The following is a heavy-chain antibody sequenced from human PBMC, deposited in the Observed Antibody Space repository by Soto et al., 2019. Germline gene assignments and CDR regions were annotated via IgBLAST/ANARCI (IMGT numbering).Heavy chain of an antibody. CDR2: ISYDRSNK. D-gene: IGHD1-7*01. J-gene: IGHJ6*02. Sequence: QVQLVESGGGVVQPGRSLRLSCAASGFTFSSYAMHWVRQAPGQGLEWVALISYDRSNKYYADSVKGRFTISRDNSKYTLYPQMNRLRLEDTAVYRCAREQGGTTLYYPVVDVWCQGTTVTVSS. CDR1: GFTFSSYA. CDR3: AREQGGTTLYYPVVDV. V-gene: IGHV3-30-3*01.